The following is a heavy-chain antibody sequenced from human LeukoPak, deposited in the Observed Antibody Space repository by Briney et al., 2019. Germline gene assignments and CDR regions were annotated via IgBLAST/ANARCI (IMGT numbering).Heavy chain of an antibody. CDR3: ARDRVPGYMDV. D-gene: IGHD3-10*01. V-gene: IGHV4-31*03. Sequence: SETLSLTCTVSGGSISSGGYYWSWIRQHPGKGLEWIGYIYYSGSTYYNPSLKSRVTISVDTSKNQFSLKLSSVTAADTAVYYCARDRVPGYMDVWGKGTTVTVSS. CDR2: IYYSGST. J-gene: IGHJ6*03. CDR1: GGSISSGGYY.